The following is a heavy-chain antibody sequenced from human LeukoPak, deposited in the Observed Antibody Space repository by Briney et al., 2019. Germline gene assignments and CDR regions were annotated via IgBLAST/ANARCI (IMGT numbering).Heavy chain of an antibody. D-gene: IGHD6-13*01. CDR2: ISYDGSNK. J-gene: IGHJ4*02. CDR1: GFTFSSYA. V-gene: IGHV3-30-3*01. Sequence: GGSLRLSCAASGFTFSSYAMHWVRQAPGKGLEWVAVISYDGSNKYYADPVKGRFTISRDNSKNTLYLQMNSLRAEDTAVYYCARDLSSSWYASLDYWGQGTLVTVSS. CDR3: ARDLSSSWYASLDY.